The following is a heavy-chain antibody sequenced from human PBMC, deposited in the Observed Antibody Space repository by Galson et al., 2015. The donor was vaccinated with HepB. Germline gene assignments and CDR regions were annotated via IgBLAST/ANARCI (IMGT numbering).Heavy chain of an antibody. D-gene: IGHD6-19*01. CDR2: ISNDGSTK. CDR3: AAAPGRKTTIAVGWFHP. V-gene: IGHV3-30-3*01. J-gene: IGHJ5*02. Sequence: SLRLSCAASEFTFNTYALHWVRQAPGKGLEWVAVISNDGSTKYYADSVKGRFTISRDSSRNILYLEMNTLRPDDTAMYYCAAAPGRKTTIAVGWFHPWGQGTLVTVSS. CDR1: EFTFNTYA.